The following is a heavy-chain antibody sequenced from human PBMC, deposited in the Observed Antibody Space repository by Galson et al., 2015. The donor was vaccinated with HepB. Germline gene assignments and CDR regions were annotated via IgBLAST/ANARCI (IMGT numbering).Heavy chain of an antibody. CDR1: GFTFSTYW. CDR2: INSDGIST. Sequence: SLRLSCAASGFTFSTYWMHWVRQGPGKGLVWVSRINSDGISTSYAVSVKGRFTISRDNAKNTLYLQMNSLRAEDTAVYYCARVAGDSRGYYYFVPEFYFDYWGQGTLVTVSS. D-gene: IGHD3-22*01. CDR3: ARVAGDSRGYYYFVPEFYFDY. V-gene: IGHV3-74*01. J-gene: IGHJ4*02.